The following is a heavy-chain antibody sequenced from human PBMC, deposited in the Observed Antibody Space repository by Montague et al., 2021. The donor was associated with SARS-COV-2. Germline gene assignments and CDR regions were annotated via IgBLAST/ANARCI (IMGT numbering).Heavy chain of an antibody. CDR2: IYHSGST. V-gene: IGHV4-4*02. Sequence: SETLSLTCTVSGGSISSYYCSWVRQPPGKGLEWIGEIYHSGSTNYNPSLKSRVTISVDKSKNQFSLKLSSVTAADAAVYYCARGTIWFGELLTLWYFGYWGQGTLVTVSS. CDR3: ARGTIWFGELLTLWYFGY. J-gene: IGHJ4*02. D-gene: IGHD3-10*01. CDR1: GGSISSYY.